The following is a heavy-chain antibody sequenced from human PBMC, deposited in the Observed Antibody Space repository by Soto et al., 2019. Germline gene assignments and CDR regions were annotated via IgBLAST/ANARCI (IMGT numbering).Heavy chain of an antibody. Sequence: QVQLVQSGAEVKKPGASVKVSCKASGYTFTSYFITWVRQAPGQGLEWMGWISAYNGNTNYAQMLQGRVTMTTDTSTATGYMEMRSLGSDDTAVYYCARQNYYSGMDVWGQGTTVTVSS. CDR1: GYTFTSYF. J-gene: IGHJ6*02. CDR2: ISAYNGNT. CDR3: ARQNYYSGMDV. V-gene: IGHV1-18*01.